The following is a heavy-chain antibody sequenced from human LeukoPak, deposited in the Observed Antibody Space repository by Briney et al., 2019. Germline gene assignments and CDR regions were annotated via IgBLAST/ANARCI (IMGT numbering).Heavy chain of an antibody. J-gene: IGHJ4*02. D-gene: IGHD4-23*01. Sequence: SETLSLTCTVSGGSISSYYWSWIRQPPGKGLEWIGYIYYSGSTNHNPSLKSRVTISVDTSKNQFSLKLSSVTAADTAVYYCARQTTVAYYFDYWGQGTLVTVSS. CDR1: GGSISSYY. CDR3: ARQTTVAYYFDY. V-gene: IGHV4-59*01. CDR2: IYYSGST.